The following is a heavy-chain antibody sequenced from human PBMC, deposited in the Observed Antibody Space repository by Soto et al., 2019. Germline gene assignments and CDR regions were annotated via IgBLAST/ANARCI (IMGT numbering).Heavy chain of an antibody. D-gene: IGHD3-22*01. CDR1: GFTFSSYA. J-gene: IGHJ3*02. V-gene: IGHV3-30-3*01. CDR3: ARDKKSVGYYYDSSYAFDI. Sequence: QVQLVESGGGVVQPGRSLRHSCAASGFTFSSYAMHWVRQAPGKGLEWVAVISYDGSNKYYADSVKGRFTISRDNSKNTLYLQMNSLRAEDTAVYYCARDKKSVGYYYDSSYAFDIWGQGTMVTVSS. CDR2: ISYDGSNK.